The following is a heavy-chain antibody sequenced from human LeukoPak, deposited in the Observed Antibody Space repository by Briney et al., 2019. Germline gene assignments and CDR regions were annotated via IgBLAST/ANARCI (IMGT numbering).Heavy chain of an antibody. CDR2: ISGSSGTI. CDR1: GFTFSSYS. D-gene: IGHD3-16*01. V-gene: IGHV3-48*01. CDR3: ARRSEFGVLYYMDI. Sequence: GGSLRLSCVASGFTFSSYSMKWLGQAPGKGREWGSYISGSSGTIYCGDCVEGRFTISRENAKNSLYLQMLSLRAEDTAVYYCARRSEFGVLYYMDIWGKGTTVTVSS. J-gene: IGHJ6*03.